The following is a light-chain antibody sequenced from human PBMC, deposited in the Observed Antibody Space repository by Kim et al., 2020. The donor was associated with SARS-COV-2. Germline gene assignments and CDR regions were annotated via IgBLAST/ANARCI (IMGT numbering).Light chain of an antibody. Sequence: VTISCSGISSNIGADYDVHWYQHLPGRAHKLLIYANNNRPSGVSDRFTGSKSGTSASLTITGLQAEDEGDYYCQSCDNSLSESLVFGGGTQLTVL. CDR3: QSCDNSLSESLV. J-gene: IGLJ7*01. V-gene: IGLV1-40*01. CDR1: SSNIGADYD. CDR2: ANN.